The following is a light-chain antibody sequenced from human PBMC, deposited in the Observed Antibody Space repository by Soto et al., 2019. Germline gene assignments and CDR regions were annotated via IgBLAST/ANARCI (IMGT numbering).Light chain of an antibody. V-gene: IGKV3-20*01. CDR1: QSVTSSY. Sequence: EIVLTQSPGTLSLSPGERATLSCRASQSVTSSYLAWYQQRPGQAPRLLIYGASSRTTGVPDRFSGSGSGTVFPLTISRLEPEDFAVNYCQHYGTSPGYTFGQGTNLEIK. CDR2: GAS. J-gene: IGKJ2*01. CDR3: QHYGTSPGYT.